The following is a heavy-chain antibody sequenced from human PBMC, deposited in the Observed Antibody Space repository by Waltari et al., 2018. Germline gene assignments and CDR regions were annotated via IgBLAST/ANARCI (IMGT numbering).Heavy chain of an antibody. CDR2: IFHSGST. CDR3: ATGGRPDY. V-gene: IGHV4-39*01. D-gene: IGHD2-8*02. Sequence: QLQLQESGPGLVKPSETLSLTCTVSGGSISSYNYFWGWLRQPPGKGLEWIGNIFHSGSTYYNPSLKSRVTISVDTSKNQFSLKLSSVTAADTAVYYCATGGRPDYWGQGTLVTVSS. J-gene: IGHJ4*02. CDR1: GGSISSYNYF.